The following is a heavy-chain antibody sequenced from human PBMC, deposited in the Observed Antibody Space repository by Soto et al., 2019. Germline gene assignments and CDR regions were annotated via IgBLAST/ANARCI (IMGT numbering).Heavy chain of an antibody. CDR2: ISGVAGNT. CDR3: VGRRSGSYITGYDV. J-gene: IGHJ6*02. V-gene: IGHV3-23*01. Sequence: SLRLSCAASGFTFSTYGMTWVRQAPGKGLEWVSGISGVAGNTYYGDSVKGRFTISRDNAKNTLYLQMNSLRVEDTALYYCVGRRSGSYITGYDVWGQGTTVTVSS. D-gene: IGHD3-10*01. CDR1: GFTFSTYG.